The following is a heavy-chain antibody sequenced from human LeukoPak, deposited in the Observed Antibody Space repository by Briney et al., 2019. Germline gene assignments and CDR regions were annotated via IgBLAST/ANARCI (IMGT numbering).Heavy chain of an antibody. J-gene: IGHJ5*02. D-gene: IGHD3-3*01. V-gene: IGHV4-34*01. CDR3: ARAVASITIFGVVILGWFDP. CDR2: INHSGST. CDR1: GGSFSGYY. Sequence: SETLSLTCAVYGGSFSGYYRSWIRQPPGKGLEWIGEINHSGSTNYNPSLKSRVTISVDTSKNQFSLKLSSVAAADTAVYYCARAVASITIFGVVILGWFDPWGQGTLVTVSS.